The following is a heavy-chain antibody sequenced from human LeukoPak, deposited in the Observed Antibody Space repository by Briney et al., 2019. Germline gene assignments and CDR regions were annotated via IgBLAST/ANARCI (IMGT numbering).Heavy chain of an antibody. CDR3: ARDIYSYGAPGYFDY. CDR1: GFTFSNYA. Sequence: TGGSLRLSCAASGFTFSNYAMSWVRQAPGKGLEWISSISSSSSYIYYADSVKGRFTISRDNAKNSLYLQMNSLRAEDTAVYYCARDIYSYGAPGYFDYWGQGTLVTVSS. V-gene: IGHV3-21*01. CDR2: ISSSSSYI. D-gene: IGHD5-18*01. J-gene: IGHJ4*02.